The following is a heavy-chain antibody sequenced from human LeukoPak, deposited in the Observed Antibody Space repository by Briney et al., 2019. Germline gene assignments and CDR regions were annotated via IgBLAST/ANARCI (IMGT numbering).Heavy chain of an antibody. Sequence: PSETLSLTCAVYGGSFSGYYWSWIRQPPGKGLEWIGEVNHSGSTNYNPSLKSRVTISVDTSKNQFSLKLSSVTAADTAVYYCARVLSSGWYWGQGTLVTVSS. CDR1: GGSFSGYY. V-gene: IGHV4-34*01. CDR3: ARVLSSGWY. D-gene: IGHD6-19*01. CDR2: VNHSGST. J-gene: IGHJ4*02.